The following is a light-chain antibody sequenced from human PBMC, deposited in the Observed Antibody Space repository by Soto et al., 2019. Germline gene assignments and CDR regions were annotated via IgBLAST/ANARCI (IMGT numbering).Light chain of an antibody. Sequence: EIVLTQSPGTLSLSPGERATLSCRASQSVSSNYLAWYHQKPGQAPRLLIFGASTRATGIPDRFSGSGSGTHFTLTISRLEPEDFAVYYCQQYGSSPYTFCQGTRLEIK. CDR1: QSVSSNY. V-gene: IGKV3-20*01. CDR2: GAS. J-gene: IGKJ2*01. CDR3: QQYGSSPYT.